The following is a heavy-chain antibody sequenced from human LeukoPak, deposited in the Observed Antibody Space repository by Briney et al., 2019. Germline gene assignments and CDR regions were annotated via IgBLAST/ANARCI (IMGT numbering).Heavy chain of an antibody. V-gene: IGHV4-39*01. J-gene: IGHJ4*02. CDR3: ARQHSSGLDY. Sequence: SETLSLTCTVSGGSISSSSTYHWGWIRQPPGEGLEWIGNIYYSGGTYYKPSLKSRVIVSLDTSKNQFSLKLNSVTAADTAVYYCARQHSSGLDYWGQGTLVTVSS. CDR1: GGSISSSSTYH. CDR2: IYYSGGT. D-gene: IGHD3-22*01.